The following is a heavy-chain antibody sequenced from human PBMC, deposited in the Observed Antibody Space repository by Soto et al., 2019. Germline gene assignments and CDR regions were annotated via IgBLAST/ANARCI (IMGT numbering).Heavy chain of an antibody. Sequence: EVQLVQSGAEVKKPGESLRISCKGSGYSFTSYWISWVRQMPGKGLEWMGRIDPSDSETNYSPSFQGQVTISVDKSISTAYLQWSSLKASDTAMYYCARRRGYVEGFDRWGQGTLVTVSS. D-gene: IGHD5-12*01. CDR3: ARRRGYVEGFDR. V-gene: IGHV5-10-1*03. CDR1: GYSFTSYW. J-gene: IGHJ5*02. CDR2: IDPSDSET.